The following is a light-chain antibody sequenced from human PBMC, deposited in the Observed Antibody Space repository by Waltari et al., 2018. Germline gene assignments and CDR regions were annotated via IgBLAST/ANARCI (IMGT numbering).Light chain of an antibody. V-gene: IGLV2-14*04. CDR3: SSYTSSSTLGV. CDR2: DVS. CDR1: SSDVGGYNY. J-gene: IGLJ1*01. Sequence: SVSGSPGQSITISCTGTSSDVGGYNYVSWYQQHPGKAPKLMIYDVSKRPSGVSNRFSGSKSGNTASLTISGLQAEDEADYYCSSYTSSSTLGVFGTGTKVTVL.